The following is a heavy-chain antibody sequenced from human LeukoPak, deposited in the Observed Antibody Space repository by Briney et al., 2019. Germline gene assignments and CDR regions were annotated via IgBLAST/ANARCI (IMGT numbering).Heavy chain of an antibody. CDR3: ARGVFYDFWSGYYTPFDY. CDR1: GGSFSGYY. Sequence: PSETLSLTCAVSGGSFSGYYWSWIRQPPGKGLEWIGEINHSGSTNYNPSLKSQVTISVDTSKNQFSLKLSSVTAADTAVYYCARGVFYDFWSGYYTPFDYWGQGTLVTVSS. V-gene: IGHV4-34*01. CDR2: INHSGST. J-gene: IGHJ4*02. D-gene: IGHD3-3*01.